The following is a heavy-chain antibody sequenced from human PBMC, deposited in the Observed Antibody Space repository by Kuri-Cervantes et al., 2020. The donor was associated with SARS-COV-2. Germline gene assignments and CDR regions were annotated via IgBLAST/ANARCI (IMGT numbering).Heavy chain of an antibody. CDR3: ARDRCSSTSCYRLVGDLDY. CDR1: GDTFSSYA. J-gene: IGHJ4*02. D-gene: IGHD2-2*02. Sequence: SVKVSCKASGDTFSSYAISWVRQAPGQGLEWMGRIIPIFGTANYAQKFQGRVTITADESTSTAYMELSSLRSEDTAVYYCARDRCSSTSCYRLVGDLDYWGQGTLVTVSS. CDR2: IIPIFGTA. V-gene: IGHV1-69*13.